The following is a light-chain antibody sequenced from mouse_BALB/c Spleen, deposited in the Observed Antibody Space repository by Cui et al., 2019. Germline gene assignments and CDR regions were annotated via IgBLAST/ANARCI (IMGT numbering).Light chain of an antibody. V-gene: IGKV6-14*01. Sequence: DIVMTQSRQFISTSVGDRVSITCKASQNVRTAVAWYQQKPGQSPKALIYLASNRNTGVPDRFTGSGSGTDFTLSISNVQSEDLADYFCLQHWNYPLTFGSGTKLEIK. CDR3: LQHWNYPLT. J-gene: IGKJ4*01. CDR2: LAS. CDR1: QNVRTA.